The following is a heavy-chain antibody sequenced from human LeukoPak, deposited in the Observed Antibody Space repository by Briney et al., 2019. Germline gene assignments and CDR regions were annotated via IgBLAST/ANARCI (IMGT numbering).Heavy chain of an antibody. D-gene: IGHD1-14*01. CDR3: ARCGDSGNKVDY. V-gene: IGHV3-11*01. J-gene: IGHJ4*02. CDR2: ISISGETS. CDR1: GFTFSDHY. Sequence: GGSLRLSCAASGFTFSDHYMSWMRQAPGKGLEWLSHISISGETSYNADSVKGRFTISRDNGKSTLHLQLNSLRVEDTPVYYCARCGDSGNKVDYWGQGTLVTVSS.